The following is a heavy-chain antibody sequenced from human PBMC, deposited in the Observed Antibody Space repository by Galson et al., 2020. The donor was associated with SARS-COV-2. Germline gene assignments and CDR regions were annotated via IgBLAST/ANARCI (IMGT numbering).Heavy chain of an antibody. CDR1: GFTFSSYA. V-gene: IGHV3-23*01. D-gene: IGHD3-10*01. J-gene: IGHJ4*02. CDR2: ISGSGGST. CDR3: ATPRTMVSLSGSFDY. Sequence: GASLKISCAASGFTFSSYAMSWVRQAPGKGLEWVSAISGSGGSTYYADSVKGRFTISRDNSKNTLYLQMNSLRAEDTAVYYCATPRTMVSLSGSFDYWGQGTLVTVSS.